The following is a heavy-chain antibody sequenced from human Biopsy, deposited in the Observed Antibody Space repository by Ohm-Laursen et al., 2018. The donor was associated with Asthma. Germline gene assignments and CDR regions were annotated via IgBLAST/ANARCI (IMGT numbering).Heavy chain of an antibody. CDR2: IMTVFGTT. J-gene: IGHJ6*02. V-gene: IGHV1-69*13. D-gene: IGHD6-19*01. Sequence: GASVEVSCKAPGGTLSNFAISWVRQAPGQGLEWLGGIMTVFGTTNYAQKFQGRVTITADESTSTAYMEVTSLRSEDTAIYYCARCQVGYSSGWSLLLKKIYYSGMDVWGQGTAVTVSS. CDR1: GGTLSNFA. CDR3: ARCQVGYSSGWSLLLKKIYYSGMDV.